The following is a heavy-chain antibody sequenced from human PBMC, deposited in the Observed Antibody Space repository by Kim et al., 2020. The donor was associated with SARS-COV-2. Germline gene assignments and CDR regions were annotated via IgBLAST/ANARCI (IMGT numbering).Heavy chain of an antibody. D-gene: IGHD3-10*01. J-gene: IGHJ4*02. V-gene: IGHV3-23*01. CDR3: AKTRLWFGELPNFFDY. Sequence: SVKGRFTISRDNSKNTLYLQMNSLRAEDTAVYYCAKTRLWFGELPNFFDYWGQGTLVTVSS.